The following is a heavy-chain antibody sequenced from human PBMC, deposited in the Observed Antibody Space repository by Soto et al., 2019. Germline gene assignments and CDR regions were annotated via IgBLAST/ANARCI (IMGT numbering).Heavy chain of an antibody. CDR2: IWYDGSKK. D-gene: IGHD3-10*01. Sequence: GGSLRLSCAASGFTFSSYGMHWVRQAPGKGLEWVAVIWYDGSKKYYADSVKGRFTISRDNSKNTLYLQMNSLRAEDTAVYYCAREPNYGSGSPLDYWGQGTLVTVSS. J-gene: IGHJ4*02. V-gene: IGHV3-33*01. CDR1: GFTFSSYG. CDR3: AREPNYGSGSPLDY.